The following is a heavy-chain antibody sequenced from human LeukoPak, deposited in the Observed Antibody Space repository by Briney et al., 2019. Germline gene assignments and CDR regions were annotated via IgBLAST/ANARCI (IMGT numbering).Heavy chain of an antibody. J-gene: IGHJ3*02. Sequence: GGSLRLSCAASGFSFSSYTMSWVRQAPGKGLEWVSSISASSTYIYYADSVKGRFTISRDNAKNSLYLQMNSLRAGDTAVYYCARDACSGGSCYLWASDIWGQGTMVTVSS. D-gene: IGHD2-15*01. V-gene: IGHV3-21*01. CDR3: ARDACSGGSCYLWASDI. CDR2: ISASSTYI. CDR1: GFSFSSYT.